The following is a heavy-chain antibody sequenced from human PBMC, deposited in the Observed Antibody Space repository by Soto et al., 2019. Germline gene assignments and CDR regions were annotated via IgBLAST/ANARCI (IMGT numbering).Heavy chain of an antibody. Sequence: PSETLSLTCAVYGGSFSGYYWSWIRQPPGKGLEWIGEINHSGSTNYNPSLKSRVTISVDTSKNQFSLKLSSVTAADTAVYYCARVSRRGSSSVFRRKNWFDPWGKETLVTFSS. CDR3: ARVSRRGSSSVFRRKNWFDP. CDR2: INHSGST. CDR1: GGSFSGYY. J-gene: IGHJ5*02. V-gene: IGHV4-34*01. D-gene: IGHD1-26*01.